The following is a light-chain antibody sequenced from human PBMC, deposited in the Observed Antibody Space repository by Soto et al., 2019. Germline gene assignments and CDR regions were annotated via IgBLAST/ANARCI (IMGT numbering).Light chain of an antibody. Sequence: QSVLTQPHSASGTPGQRVTISCSGSSSNIGTSSVHWFQQLPGTAPKLLISTTNQRPSGVPERFSGSKSGTSASLAISGLQFEDEADYYCAAWDDRLTGHVFGPGPKVTV. J-gene: IGLJ1*01. CDR1: SSNIGTSS. CDR2: TTN. CDR3: AAWDDRLTGHV. V-gene: IGLV1-44*01.